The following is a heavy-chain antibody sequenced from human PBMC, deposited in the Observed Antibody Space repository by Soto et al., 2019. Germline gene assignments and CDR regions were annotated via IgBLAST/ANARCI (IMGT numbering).Heavy chain of an antibody. CDR3: ARGYGSGSYYGY. D-gene: IGHD3-10*01. CDR2: INPSGST. Sequence: PSETLSLTCAVYGGSFSGNYWSWIRQPPGKGLEWIGEINPSGSTNYNPSLKSRVTISADTSKNQFSLKVSSVTAADTAVYYCARGYGSGSYYGYWGQGTLVTVSS. V-gene: IGHV4-34*01. CDR1: GGSFSGNY. J-gene: IGHJ4*02.